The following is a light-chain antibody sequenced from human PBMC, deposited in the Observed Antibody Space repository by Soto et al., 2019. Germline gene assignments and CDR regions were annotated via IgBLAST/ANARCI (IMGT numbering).Light chain of an antibody. V-gene: IGKV1-6*01. CDR1: QDIGKD. CDR2: VAS. Sequence: IQMTQSPMSLSASVGDRVTITCRASQDIGKDLGWYQQKPGEAPELLISVASTLESGVPSRFSGRGPGTDFSLTICSLQPEDFATYYCLQDYNSPRTFGQGTKV. CDR3: LQDYNSPRT. J-gene: IGKJ1*01.